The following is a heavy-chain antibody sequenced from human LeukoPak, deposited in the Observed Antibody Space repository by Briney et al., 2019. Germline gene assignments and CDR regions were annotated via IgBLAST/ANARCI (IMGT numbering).Heavy chain of an antibody. Sequence: SETLSLTCAVYGGSFSGYYWSWIRQPPGKGLEWIGEINHSGSTNYNPSPKSRVTISVDTSKNQFSLKLSSVTAADTAVYYCARVRLLWFGRNWFDPWGQGTLVTVSS. J-gene: IGHJ5*02. D-gene: IGHD3-10*01. V-gene: IGHV4-34*01. CDR3: ARVRLLWFGRNWFDP. CDR2: INHSGST. CDR1: GGSFSGYY.